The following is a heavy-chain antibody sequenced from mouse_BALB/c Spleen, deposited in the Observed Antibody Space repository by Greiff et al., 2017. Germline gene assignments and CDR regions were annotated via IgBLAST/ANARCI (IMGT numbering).Heavy chain of an antibody. J-gene: IGHJ4*01. CDR3: ARHEVRGGYAMDY. Sequence: LVESGGGLVQPGGSLKLSCAASGFTFSSYTMSWVRQTPEKRLEWVAYISNGGGSTYYPDTVKGRFTISRDNAKNTLYLQMSSLKSEDTAMYYCARHEVRGGYAMDYWGQGTSVTVSS. CDR1: GFTFSSYT. V-gene: IGHV5-12-2*01. CDR2: ISNGGGST. D-gene: IGHD2-14*01.